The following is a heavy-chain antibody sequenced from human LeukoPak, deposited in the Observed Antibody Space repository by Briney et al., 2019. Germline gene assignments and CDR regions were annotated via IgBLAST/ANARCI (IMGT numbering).Heavy chain of an antibody. CDR2: IKPDGSEK. J-gene: IGHJ3*02. CDR1: GFTFSTYW. CDR3: ASWDIVVVPAARNDAFDI. V-gene: IGHV3-7*01. Sequence: PGGSLRLSCAASGFTFSTYWMGWVRQAPGKGLEWVAKIKPDGSEKDHVDSVKGRFTISRDNAKNSLYLQMNSLRAEDTAVYYCASWDIVVVPAARNDAFDIWGQGTMVTVSS. D-gene: IGHD2-2*01.